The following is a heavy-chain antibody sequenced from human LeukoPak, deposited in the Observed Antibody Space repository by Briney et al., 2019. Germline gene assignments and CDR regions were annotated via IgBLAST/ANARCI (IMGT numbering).Heavy chain of an antibody. V-gene: IGHV5-51*01. D-gene: IGHD2-2*02. Sequence: GASLKISCKGSGYRFTSYWIGWGRQMPGKGLEWMGIIYPGDSDTRYSPSFQGQVTISADKSISTAYLQWSSLKASDTAMYYCAKVVPAAIPPDGAFDIWGQGTMVTVSS. J-gene: IGHJ3*02. CDR3: AKVVPAAIPPDGAFDI. CDR1: GYRFTSYW. CDR2: IYPGDSDT.